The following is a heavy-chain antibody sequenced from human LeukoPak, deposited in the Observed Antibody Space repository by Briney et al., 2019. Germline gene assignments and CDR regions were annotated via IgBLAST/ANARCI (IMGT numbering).Heavy chain of an antibody. D-gene: IGHD3-9*01. CDR2: INTNTGNP. CDR3: AREGDYDILTGSLWYFDY. J-gene: IGHJ4*02. CDR1: GYAFIDYA. Sequence: GASVKVSCKASGYAFIDYAINWVRQAPGQGLEWMGWINTNTGNPTYAQGFTGRFVFSLDTSVSTAYLQISSLKAEDTAVYYCAREGDYDILTGSLWYFDYWGQGTLVTVSS. V-gene: IGHV7-4-1*02.